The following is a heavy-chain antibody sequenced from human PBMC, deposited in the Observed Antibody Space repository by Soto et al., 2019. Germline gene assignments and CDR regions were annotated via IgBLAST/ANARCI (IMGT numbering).Heavy chain of an antibody. CDR3: ARDRSGSYYAFDY. Sequence: GGSLRLSCAASGFIFSSYGMHWVRQAPGKGLEWVAVIWYDGSNKYYADSVKGRFTISRDNSKNTLYLQMNSLRAEDTAVYYCARDRSGSYYAFDYWGQGSLVTVSS. J-gene: IGHJ4*02. V-gene: IGHV3-33*01. CDR2: IWYDGSNK. CDR1: GFIFSSYG. D-gene: IGHD1-26*01.